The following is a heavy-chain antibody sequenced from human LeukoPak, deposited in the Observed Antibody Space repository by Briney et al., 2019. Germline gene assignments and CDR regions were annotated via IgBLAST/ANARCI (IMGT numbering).Heavy chain of an antibody. V-gene: IGHV3-23*01. CDR1: GFTFSSYA. Sequence: GGSLRLSCAASGFTFSSYAMSWVRQAPGKGLEWVSAFSGSGGSTYYADSVKGRLTISRDNSKNTLYLQMNSLRAEDTAVYYCAKGVVVAPDVTPFDYWGQGTLVTVSS. CDR2: FSGSGGST. CDR3: AKGVVVAPDVTPFDY. D-gene: IGHD2-2*01. J-gene: IGHJ4*02.